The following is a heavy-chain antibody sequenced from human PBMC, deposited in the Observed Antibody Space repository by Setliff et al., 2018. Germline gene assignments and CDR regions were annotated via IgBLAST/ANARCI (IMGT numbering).Heavy chain of an antibody. CDR3: TRDYGFCSGGSCSYYYMDV. D-gene: IGHD2-15*01. Sequence: GGSLRLSCEASGFTFTSYWMSWVRQAPGKGLEWVANIKQDGSEKYYVDSVKGRFAISRDNAKNSLYLQMNSLRADDTAVYYCTRDYGFCSGGSCSYYYMDVWGKGTTVTVS. J-gene: IGHJ6*03. CDR1: GFTFTSYW. V-gene: IGHV3-7*01. CDR2: IKQDGSEK.